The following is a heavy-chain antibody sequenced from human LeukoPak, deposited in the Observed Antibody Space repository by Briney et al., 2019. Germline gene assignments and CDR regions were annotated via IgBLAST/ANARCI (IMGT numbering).Heavy chain of an antibody. J-gene: IGHJ4*02. Sequence: ASVKVSCKASGYTFTGYYMHWVRQAPGQGLEWMGWINPNSGGTNYAQKFQGRVTMTRDTSISTGYMELSRLKSDDTAVYYCARGRLARSPGRKYYFDYWGQGTLVTVSS. CDR3: ARGRLARSPGRKYYFDY. D-gene: IGHD6-19*01. V-gene: IGHV1-2*02. CDR2: INPNSGGT. CDR1: GYTFTGYY.